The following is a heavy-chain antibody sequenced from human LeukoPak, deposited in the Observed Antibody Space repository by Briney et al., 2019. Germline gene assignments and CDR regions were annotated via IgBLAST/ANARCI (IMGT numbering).Heavy chain of an antibody. Sequence: GSLRLSCAASGFTFSNYAMSWVRQAPGKGLESVSSISGSGSNKYYADSVKGRFTISRDNSKNTLYLQMSSLRVEDTAVYYCAKGGWSSWFDPWGQGTLVTVSS. D-gene: IGHD6-19*01. CDR2: ISGSGSNK. V-gene: IGHV3-23*01. J-gene: IGHJ5*02. CDR3: AKGGWSSWFDP. CDR1: GFTFSNYA.